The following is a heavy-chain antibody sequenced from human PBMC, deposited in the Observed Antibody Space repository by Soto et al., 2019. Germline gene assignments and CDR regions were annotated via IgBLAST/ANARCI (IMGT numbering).Heavy chain of an antibody. V-gene: IGHV4-59*01. CDR2: IYYSGST. J-gene: IGHJ4*02. Sequence: QVQLQESGPGLVKPSETLSLTCTVSGGSISSYYWSWIRQPPGKGLEWIGYIYYSGSTNYNPSLMSRVTISVDTSKNQCSLKLSSVTAADTAVYYCARDAVAGYTDYWGQGTLVTVSS. CDR3: ARDAVAGYTDY. CDR1: GGSISSYY. D-gene: IGHD6-19*01.